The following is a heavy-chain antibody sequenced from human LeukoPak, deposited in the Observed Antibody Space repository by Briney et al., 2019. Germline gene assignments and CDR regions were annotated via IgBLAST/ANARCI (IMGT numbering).Heavy chain of an antibody. J-gene: IGHJ4*02. CDR1: GFTFSTYG. Sequence: PGRSLRLSCAASGFTFSTYGMHWVRQAPGKGLEWVSYISGGSDHTNYADSVKGRFTISRDNAKNSLYLQMNSLTDEDTAVYYCARCQYNSSPDFWGQGTLVTASS. CDR3: ARCQYNSSPDF. CDR2: ISGGSDHT. D-gene: IGHD1-14*01. V-gene: IGHV3-21*05.